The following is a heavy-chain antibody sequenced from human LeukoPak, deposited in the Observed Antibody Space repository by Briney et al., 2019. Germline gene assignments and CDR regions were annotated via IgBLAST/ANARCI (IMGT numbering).Heavy chain of an antibody. CDR3: ARDGAYSSSTLYYYYMDV. CDR2: ISPGSDFT. J-gene: IGHJ6*03. V-gene: IGHV3-21*01. Sequence: GGSLRLSCAASGFFFGDFGMNWVRQSPGKGLEWVSSISPGSDFTYYADSMKGRFTTSRDNSKNTLYLQMNSLRAEDTAVYYCARDGAYSSSTLYYYYMDVWGKGTTVTVSS. CDR1: GFFFGDFG. D-gene: IGHD6-6*01.